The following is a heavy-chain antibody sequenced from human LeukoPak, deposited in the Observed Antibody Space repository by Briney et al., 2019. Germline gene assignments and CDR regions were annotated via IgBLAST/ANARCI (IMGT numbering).Heavy chain of an antibody. CDR3: ASLWFGEFYYFDY. D-gene: IGHD3-10*01. Sequence: SQTLSLTCTVSGGSISSGDYYWSWIRQPPGKGLEWIGYIYYSGSTYYNPSLKSRVTISVDTSKNQFSLKLSSVTAADTVVYYCASLWFGEFYYFDYWGQGTLVTVSS. V-gene: IGHV4-30-4*08. J-gene: IGHJ4*02. CDR2: IYYSGST. CDR1: GGSISSGDYY.